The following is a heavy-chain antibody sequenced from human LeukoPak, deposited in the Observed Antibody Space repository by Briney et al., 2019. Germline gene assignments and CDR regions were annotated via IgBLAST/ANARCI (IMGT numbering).Heavy chain of an antibody. CDR1: GLTFSNYA. Sequence: PGGSLTLSCAASGLTFSNYAMAWVRQAPGTGLEWVSGISASGGHTYYADSVKGRFTISRDNSKNTLHLQMSSLRVEDTAMYYCVKDGVVIAPTWGQGTLVTVSS. V-gene: IGHV3-23*01. J-gene: IGHJ5*02. D-gene: IGHD2-15*01. CDR2: ISASGGHT. CDR3: VKDGVVIAPT.